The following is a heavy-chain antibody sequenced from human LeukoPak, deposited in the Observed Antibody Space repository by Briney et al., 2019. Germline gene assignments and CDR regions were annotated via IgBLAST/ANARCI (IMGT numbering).Heavy chain of an antibody. CDR1: GSSFTSYW. CDR2: IYPGDSDT. D-gene: IGHD6-13*01. J-gene: IGHJ6*03. CDR3: ARRFYSSYSSSREYYMDV. V-gene: IGHV5-51*01. Sequence: GESLQISGQGSGSSFTSYWIGWARQVPGKGLQWIGIIYPGDSDTRYSPSFQGQVTISADKSISTAYLQWRSLKASDTAMYYCARRFYSSYSSSREYYMDVWGKGTTVTVSS.